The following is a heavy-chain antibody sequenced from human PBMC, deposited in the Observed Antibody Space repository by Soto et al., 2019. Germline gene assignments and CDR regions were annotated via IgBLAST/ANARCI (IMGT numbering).Heavy chain of an antibody. CDR3: AYSSGWWRLDV. Sequence: QVHLQESGPGLVKPSGTLSLTCGVSGGSINNGYWWTWVRQPPGKGLEWIGEKHHSGSTNYNLSLQSRVSISLDKSKNQLSLILSSVTAADTAVYYCAYSSGWWRLDVWGQGTTVTVSS. V-gene: IGHV4-4*02. D-gene: IGHD6-19*01. CDR2: KHHSGST. CDR1: GGSINNGYW. J-gene: IGHJ6*02.